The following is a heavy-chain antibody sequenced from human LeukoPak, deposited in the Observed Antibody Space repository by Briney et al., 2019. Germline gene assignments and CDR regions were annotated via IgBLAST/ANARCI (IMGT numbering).Heavy chain of an antibody. J-gene: IGHJ4*02. CDR3: ARDSLFYGDYPYYFDY. V-gene: IGHV3-21*01. Sequence: PGGSLRPSCAASGFTFGSYSMNWVRQAPGKGLEWVSSISSSSSYIYYADSVKGRFTISRDNAKNSLYLQMNSLRAEDTAVYYCARDSLFYGDYPYYFDYWGQGTLVTVSS. CDR2: ISSSSSYI. CDR1: GFTFGSYS. D-gene: IGHD4-17*01.